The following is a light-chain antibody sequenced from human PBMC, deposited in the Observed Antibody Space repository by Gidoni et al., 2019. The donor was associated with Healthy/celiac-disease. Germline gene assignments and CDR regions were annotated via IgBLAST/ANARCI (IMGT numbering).Light chain of an antibody. V-gene: IGKV3-20*01. J-gene: IGKJ1*01. CDR2: DAS. CDR1: QSFGSNY. CDR3: QQYGSPPRT. Sequence: EIVLAQSPGTLSLSPGERATLSCRASQSFGSNYLAWYQHNPGQTPRLLIYDASSRAAGIPDRFSGSGSGTDFTLTISRLEPEDFAVYYCQQYGSPPRTFGQGTRVEI.